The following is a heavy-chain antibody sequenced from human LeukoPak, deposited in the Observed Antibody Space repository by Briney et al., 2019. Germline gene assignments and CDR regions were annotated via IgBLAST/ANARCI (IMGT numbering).Heavy chain of an antibody. Sequence: PGGSLRLSCAASGFTFSSYDMNWVRQAPGKGLEWVSATGSTGVSTFYADSVKGRFTVSRDNSKNTLSLQMNSLRAEDTAVYYCAKDPGVVPAHYFDYWGQGILVTVSS. CDR1: GFTFSSYD. CDR3: AKDPGVVPAHYFDY. V-gene: IGHV3-23*01. D-gene: IGHD2-2*01. CDR2: TGSTGVST. J-gene: IGHJ4*02.